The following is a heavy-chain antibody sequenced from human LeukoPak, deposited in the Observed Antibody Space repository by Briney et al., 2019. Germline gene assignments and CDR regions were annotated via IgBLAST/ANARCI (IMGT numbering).Heavy chain of an antibody. V-gene: IGHV4-59*08. CDR2: IYSSGST. D-gene: IGHD5-18*01. J-gene: IGHJ4*02. CDR3: ARRLYKYGRTTFDY. Sequence: SSETLSLTCTVSGGSISGYYWSWTRQPPGKGLEWIGYIYSSGSTNYNPSLESRVTISLDTYKNQFSLKLSSVTAADTAVYYCARRLYKYGRTTFDYWGQGTLVTVSS. CDR1: GGSISGYY.